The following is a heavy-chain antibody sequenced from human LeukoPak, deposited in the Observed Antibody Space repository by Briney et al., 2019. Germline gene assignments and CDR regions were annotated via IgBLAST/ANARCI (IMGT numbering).Heavy chain of an antibody. CDR3: AKGAGYCSGGSCATHDAFDI. Sequence: PGGSLRLSCAASGFTFDDYAMHWVRQAPGKGLEWVSSISWNSGSIGYADSVKGRFTISRDNAKNSLYLQMNSLRAEDTALYYCAKGAGYCSGGSCATHDAFDIWGQGTMVTVSS. D-gene: IGHD2-15*01. CDR2: ISWNSGSI. CDR1: GFTFDDYA. V-gene: IGHV3-9*01. J-gene: IGHJ3*02.